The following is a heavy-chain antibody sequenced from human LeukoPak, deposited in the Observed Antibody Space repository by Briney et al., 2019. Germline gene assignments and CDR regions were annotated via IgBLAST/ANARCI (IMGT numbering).Heavy chain of an antibody. J-gene: IGHJ3*02. V-gene: IGHV3-21*01. CDR1: GFMFSSYS. CDR2: ISAAGTFI. D-gene: IGHD2-21*01. Sequence: KSGGSLRLSCAASGFMFSSYSMNWVRQAPGKGLEWVSSISAAGTFIYYANSVKGRFTISRDNAEGSLYLQMNSLRAEDTAVYYCARDGLLAYCGGDCSGTFDIWGQGTMVAVSS. CDR3: ARDGLLAYCGGDCSGTFDI.